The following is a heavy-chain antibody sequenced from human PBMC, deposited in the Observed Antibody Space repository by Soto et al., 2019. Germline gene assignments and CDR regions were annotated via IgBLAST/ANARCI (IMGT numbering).Heavy chain of an antibody. Sequence: GGSLRLSCAASGLTFSGSAIHWVRQASGKGLEWVGRIRSKANSYATAHAASVKGRFTISRDDSKNTAYLQMNSLETEDTAVYYCTLANCSGGSCYPAFDIWGPGTMVTVSS. J-gene: IGHJ3*02. D-gene: IGHD2-15*01. V-gene: IGHV3-73*01. CDR1: GLTFSGSA. CDR3: TLANCSGGSCYPAFDI. CDR2: IRSKANSYAT.